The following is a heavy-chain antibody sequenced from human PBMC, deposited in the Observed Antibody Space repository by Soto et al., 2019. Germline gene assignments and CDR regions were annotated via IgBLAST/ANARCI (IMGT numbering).Heavy chain of an antibody. CDR2: IFPSDSDT. Sequence: XDSLKVYWRTSGYRFTSYSIAWVLQMPGKGLEWMGIIFPSDSDTRYSPSFQGQVTISADRSTSTVFLQWASLKASDTAVYFCARKDKSGYFNWFDPWGRGTLVTVSS. J-gene: IGHJ5*02. V-gene: IGHV5-51*01. CDR3: ARKDKSGYFNWFDP. D-gene: IGHD3-22*01. CDR1: GYRFTSYS.